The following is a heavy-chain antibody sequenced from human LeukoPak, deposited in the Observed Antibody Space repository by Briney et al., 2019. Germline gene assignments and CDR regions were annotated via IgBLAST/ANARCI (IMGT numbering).Heavy chain of an antibody. V-gene: IGHV3-11*04. CDR1: GFIFSDYY. Sequence: GGSLRLSCAASGFIFSDYYMSWIRQAPGKGLEWVSYISSGGSTIYYADSVKGRFTISRDNTKNSLYLQMNSLRAEDTAVYYCARGVPKTSYYYYYMDVWGKGTTVTVSS. CDR3: ARGVPKTSYYYYYMDV. J-gene: IGHJ6*03. CDR2: ISSGGSTI. D-gene: IGHD4-11*01.